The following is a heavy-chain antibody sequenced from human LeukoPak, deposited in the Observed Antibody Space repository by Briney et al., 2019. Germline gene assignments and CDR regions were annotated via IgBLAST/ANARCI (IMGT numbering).Heavy chain of an antibody. CDR2: VDPEDGET. J-gene: IGHJ4*02. CDR1: GYTFTDYY. Sequence: ATVKISCKASGYTFTDYYMHWVQQAPGKGLAWMGRVDPEDGETIYAEKFQGRVTITADTSTDTAYMELSSLRSEDTAVYYCATAIAAAGTYYFDYWGQGTLVTVSS. V-gene: IGHV1-69-2*01. CDR3: ATAIAAAGTYYFDY. D-gene: IGHD6-13*01.